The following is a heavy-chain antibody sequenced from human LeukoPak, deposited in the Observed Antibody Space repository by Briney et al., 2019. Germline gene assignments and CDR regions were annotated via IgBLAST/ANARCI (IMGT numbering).Heavy chain of an antibody. D-gene: IGHD4-17*01. V-gene: IGHV3-7*01. CDR2: MKQDGSEK. J-gene: IGHJ3*02. CDR3: ARRYDYGDLDAFDI. Sequence: GGSLRLSCAASGFTFSSYWMSWVRQAPGKGLEWVANMKQDGSEKYYVDSVKGRFTISRDNAKNSLYLQMNSLRAEDTAVYYCARRYDYGDLDAFDIWGQGTMVTVSS. CDR1: GFTFSSYW.